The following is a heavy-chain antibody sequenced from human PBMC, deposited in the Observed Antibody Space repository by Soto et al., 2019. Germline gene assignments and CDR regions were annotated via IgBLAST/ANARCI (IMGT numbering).Heavy chain of an antibody. CDR1: GGSVSSESHY. V-gene: IGHV4-61*01. Sequence: SETLSLTCTVSGGSVSSESHYWSWIRQTPGKGLEWIGYIYYSGSTNYNPSLKSRVTISVDTSKNQFSLKLSSVTAADTAVYYCARVGRDFWSGMMGMDVWGQGTTVT. CDR2: IYYSGST. J-gene: IGHJ6*02. D-gene: IGHD3-3*01. CDR3: ARVGRDFWSGMMGMDV.